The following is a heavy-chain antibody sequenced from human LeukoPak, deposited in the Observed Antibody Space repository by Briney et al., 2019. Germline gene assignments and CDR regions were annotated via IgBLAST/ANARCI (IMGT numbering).Heavy chain of an antibody. Sequence: ASVTVSCKASGYAFTGYYMHWVRQAPGQGLEWMGWINPNSGGTNYAHKFQGRVTMTRDTSISTAYMELSRLRSDDTAVYYCAWGAGYCGGGSCYSGWFDPWGQGTLVTVSS. CDR3: AWGAGYCGGGSCYSGWFDP. CDR2: INPNSGGT. D-gene: IGHD2-15*01. V-gene: IGHV1-2*02. J-gene: IGHJ5*02. CDR1: GYAFTGYY.